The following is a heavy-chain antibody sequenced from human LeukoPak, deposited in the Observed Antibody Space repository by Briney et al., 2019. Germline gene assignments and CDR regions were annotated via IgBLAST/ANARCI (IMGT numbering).Heavy chain of an antibody. CDR2: IFHTGNS. CDR1: GGSISSYY. CDR3: ARHPFSDGFDI. V-gene: IGHV4-59*08. J-gene: IGHJ3*02. Sequence: SETLSLTCTVSGGSISSYYWSWIRQPAGKGLEWIAYIFHTGNSNYNPSLKGRVTISVDTSKNQFSLKVNSVTAADTAMYYCARHPFSDGFDIWGQGTMVTVSS.